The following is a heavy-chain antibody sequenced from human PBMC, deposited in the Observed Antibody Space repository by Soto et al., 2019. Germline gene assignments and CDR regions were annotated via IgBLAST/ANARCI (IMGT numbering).Heavy chain of an antibody. J-gene: IGHJ5*02. D-gene: IGHD3-10*02. Sequence: HSETLSLTCSLSGGSINSSDHFWGWIRQTPGKGLEWIGSVYYTETTYYNPSLKSPVTISVETSRNTFSLKVNSVTAADTGIYYCARQRVLSTNMFITSFDPWGQGTLVTVSS. CDR3: ARQRVLSTNMFITSFDP. CDR1: GGSINSSDHF. V-gene: IGHV4-39*01. CDR2: VYYTETT.